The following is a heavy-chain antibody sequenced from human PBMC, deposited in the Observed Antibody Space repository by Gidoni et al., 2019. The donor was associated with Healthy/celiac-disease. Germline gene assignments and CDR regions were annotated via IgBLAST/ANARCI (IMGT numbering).Heavy chain of an antibody. V-gene: IGHV4-61*02. J-gene: IGHJ5*02. D-gene: IGHD1-26*01. CDR3: AREGWELLTSYNWFDP. CDR1: GGSISRGSYY. CDR2: IYTSGST. Sequence: QVQLQESGPGLVKPSQTLSLTCTVSGGSISRGSYYWSWIRQPAGKGLEWIGRIYTSGSTNYNPSLKGRVTMSVDTSKNQFSLKLSSVTAADTAVYYWAREGWELLTSYNWFDPWGQGTLVTVSS.